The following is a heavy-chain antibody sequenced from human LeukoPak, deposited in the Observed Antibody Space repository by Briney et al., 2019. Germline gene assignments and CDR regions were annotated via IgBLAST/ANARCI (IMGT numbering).Heavy chain of an antibody. CDR3: ARVDCSGGSCYSSLDY. J-gene: IGHJ4*02. Sequence: PGGSLRLSCAASGFTFSSYGMNWVRQAPGKGLEWISYISSSSGTIYYADSVKGRFTIFRDNAKNSLFLQMDSLTVEDTAVYYCARVDCSGGSCYSSLDYWGQGTLITVSS. D-gene: IGHD2-15*01. CDR2: ISSSSGTI. V-gene: IGHV3-48*01. CDR1: GFTFSSYG.